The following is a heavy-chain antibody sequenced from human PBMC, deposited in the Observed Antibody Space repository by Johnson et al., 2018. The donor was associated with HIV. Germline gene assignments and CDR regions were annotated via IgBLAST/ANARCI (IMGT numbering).Heavy chain of an antibody. J-gene: IGHJ3*02. CDR3: ARVRAAAVSDAFDI. CDR1: GFTVTNAW. Sequence: VQLVESGGGLVKPGGSLRLSCGPSGFTVTNAWMNWVRQAPGKGLEWVGRIKSKTDGGTTDYAAPVKGRFTISRDDSKTTVYLQMNSLGANDTALYYCARVRAAAVSDAFDIWGQGTMVTVSS. V-gene: IGHV3-15*05. D-gene: IGHD6-13*01. CDR2: IKSKTDGGTT.